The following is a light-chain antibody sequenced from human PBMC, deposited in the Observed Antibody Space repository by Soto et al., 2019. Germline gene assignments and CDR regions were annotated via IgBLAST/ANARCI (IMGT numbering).Light chain of an antibody. CDR1: QTISRY. CDR2: AAS. CDR3: QKSYNTLA. Sequence: DIQMTQSPSSLSASVGDRVTITCRASQTISRYLNWYQQKQGKAPKLLIFAASSLQSGGPSRFSGSGSGTEFTLAISSLQPEDFATYYFQKSYNTLAFGPGTKVDIK. J-gene: IGKJ3*01. V-gene: IGKV1-39*01.